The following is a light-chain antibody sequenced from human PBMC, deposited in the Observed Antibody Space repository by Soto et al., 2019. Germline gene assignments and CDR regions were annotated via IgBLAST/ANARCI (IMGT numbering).Light chain of an antibody. Sequence: EIVLTQSPGTLSLFPGERATLSCRASQSLITRYLAWYQQKPGQAPRLLIYGASSRATGIPDRFSGSGSRTYFTPTISRLEPEDFAVYSCQQYGTSPTFGQGTRLEIK. CDR1: QSLITRY. J-gene: IGKJ5*01. V-gene: IGKV3-20*01. CDR2: GAS. CDR3: QQYGTSPT.